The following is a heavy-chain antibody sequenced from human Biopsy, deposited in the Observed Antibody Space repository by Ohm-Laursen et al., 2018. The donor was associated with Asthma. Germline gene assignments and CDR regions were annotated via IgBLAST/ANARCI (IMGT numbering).Heavy chain of an antibody. CDR3: ARQKLAAAEGPFDL. J-gene: IGHJ3*01. D-gene: IGHD6-13*01. CDR1: NGSISSNFYY. V-gene: IGHV4-39*01. Sequence: GTLSLTCTVSNGSISSNFYYWGWIRQPPGKGLEWVGSIHKNGIGYYKSSLKSRLTISVDTSKNQFSLKVTCVTAADTAVYYCARQKLAAAEGPFDLWGQGTMVTVSS. CDR2: IHKNGIG.